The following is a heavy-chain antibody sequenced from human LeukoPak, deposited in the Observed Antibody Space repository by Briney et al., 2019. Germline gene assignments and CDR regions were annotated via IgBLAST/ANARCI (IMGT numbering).Heavy chain of an antibody. CDR2: IKGKTAAGAP. CDR1: GFTFNSAW. CDR3: ITGDYDFWSGFYSPNHYFDY. Sequence: GGSLRLSCAASGFTFNSAWMSWVRQAPGKGLEWVGRIKGKTAAGAPDYVASVKGRFTISRDDSKNTLFLQMNSLKTEDTAVYYCITGDYDFWSGFYSPNHYFDYWGQGTLVTVSS. V-gene: IGHV3-15*01. D-gene: IGHD3-3*01. J-gene: IGHJ4*02.